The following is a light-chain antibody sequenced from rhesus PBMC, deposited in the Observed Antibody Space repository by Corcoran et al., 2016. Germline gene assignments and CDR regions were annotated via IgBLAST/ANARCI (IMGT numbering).Light chain of an antibody. CDR1: QSVSSY. CDR3: YQHSSGYS. J-gene: IGKJ2*01. CDR2: GAS. Sequence: PATLSLSPGERATLSCRASQSVSSYLAWYQQKPGQAPRLLIYGASSRATGIPDRFSGSGSGTVFTLTISRLEPEDVGVYHCYQHSSGYSFGQGTKVEIK. V-gene: IGKV3-10*01.